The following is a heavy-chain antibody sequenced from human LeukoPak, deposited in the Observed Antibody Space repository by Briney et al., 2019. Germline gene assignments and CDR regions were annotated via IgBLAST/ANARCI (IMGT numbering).Heavy chain of an antibody. CDR1: GFTFSSYA. Sequence: GRSLRLSCVASGFTFSSYAMHWVRQAPGKGLEWVTLISYDGSNKYYADSVKGRFTISRDNSKNTLYLQMNSLRAEDTAVYYCARGGVYSSGSYYLYYFDYWGQGTLVTVSS. CDR2: ISYDGSNK. CDR3: ARGGVYSSGSYYLYYFDY. D-gene: IGHD6-19*01. V-gene: IGHV3-30-3*01. J-gene: IGHJ4*02.